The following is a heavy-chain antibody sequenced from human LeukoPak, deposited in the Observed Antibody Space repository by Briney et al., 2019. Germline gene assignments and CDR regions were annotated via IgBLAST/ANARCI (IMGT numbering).Heavy chain of an antibody. D-gene: IGHD1-26*01. Sequence: SETLSLTCAVYGGSFRGYYWRWIRQPPAKALEWIGEINHSGSTKYNPSLKRRVNISLNTSNKQISLKMSSLTAARTAVYYCSGGNTGLATYYYYCMDGWSQATTLTASS. V-gene: IGHV4-34*01. CDR1: GGSFRGYY. CDR2: INHSGST. CDR3: SGGNTGLATYYYYCMDG. J-gene: IGHJ6*02.